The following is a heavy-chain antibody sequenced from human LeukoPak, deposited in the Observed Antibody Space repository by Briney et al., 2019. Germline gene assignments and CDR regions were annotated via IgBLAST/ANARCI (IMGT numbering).Heavy chain of an antibody. D-gene: IGHD3-9*01. V-gene: IGHV1-69*05. CDR1: GGTFSSYA. Sequence: SVKVSCKASGGTFSSYAISWVRQAPGQGLEWMGGIIPIFGTANYAQKLQGRVTMTTDTSTSTAYMELRSLRSDDTAVYYCARDHPYYDILTGDLFPGPYRFDPWGQGTLVTVSS. J-gene: IGHJ5*02. CDR2: IIPIFGTA. CDR3: ARDHPYYDILTGDLFPGPYRFDP.